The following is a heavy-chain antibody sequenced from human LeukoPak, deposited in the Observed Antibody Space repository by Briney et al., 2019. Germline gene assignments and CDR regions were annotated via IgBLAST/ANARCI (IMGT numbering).Heavy chain of an antibody. CDR1: GGSISSSSYY. CDR2: IFYSGST. J-gene: IGHJ4*02. Sequence: PSETLSLTCAVSGGSISSSSYYWSWIRQPPGKGLEWIGYIFYSGSTNYSPSLKSRVTISVDTSKNQFSLKLNSVTAADTAVYYCARKSGSYDYWGQGTLVTVSS. CDR3: ARKSGSYDY. V-gene: IGHV4-61*01. D-gene: IGHD1-26*01.